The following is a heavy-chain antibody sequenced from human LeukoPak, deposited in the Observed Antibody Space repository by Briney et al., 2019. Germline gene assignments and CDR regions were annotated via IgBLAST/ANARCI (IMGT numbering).Heavy chain of an antibody. D-gene: IGHD6-13*01. V-gene: IGHV3-23*01. CDR2: ISGSGGST. Sequence: GGSLRLSCAASGFTFSSYAMSWVRQAPGKGLEWVSAISGSGGSTYYADSVKGRFTISRDNSKNTLYLQMNSLRAEDTAVYYCARAGQQLVRKDFDYWGQGTLVTVSS. CDR3: ARAGQQLVRKDFDY. J-gene: IGHJ4*02. CDR1: GFTFSSYA.